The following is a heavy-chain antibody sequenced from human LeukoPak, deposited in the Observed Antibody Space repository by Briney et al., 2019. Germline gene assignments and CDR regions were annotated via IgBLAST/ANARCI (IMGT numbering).Heavy chain of an antibody. J-gene: IGHJ5*02. Sequence: SETLSLTCAVYGGSFSGFYWSWIRQPPGKGLEWIGEINHSGSTNYNPSLKSRVTISVDTSKNQFSLKLSSVTAADTAVYYCARGGIVVVVAATGWFDPWGQGTLVTVSS. CDR2: INHSGST. D-gene: IGHD2-15*01. CDR1: GGSFSGFY. V-gene: IGHV4-34*01. CDR3: ARGGIVVVVAATGWFDP.